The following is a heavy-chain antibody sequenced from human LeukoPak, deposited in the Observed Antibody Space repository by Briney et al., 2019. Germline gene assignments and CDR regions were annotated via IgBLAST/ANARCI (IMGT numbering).Heavy chain of an antibody. D-gene: IGHD3-22*01. V-gene: IGHV3-11*01. J-gene: IGHJ4*02. CDR3: ARDRGSGDRSGYYLRYFDY. CDR1: GFTFSDYY. Sequence: GGSLRLSCAASGFTFSDYYMSWIRQAPGKGLEWVSYISNSGSNIYYADSVKGRSTIPRDNAKNSLYLQMNSLGAEGKAVYYCARDRGSGDRSGYYLRYFDYWGQGTLVTVSS. CDR2: ISNSGSNI.